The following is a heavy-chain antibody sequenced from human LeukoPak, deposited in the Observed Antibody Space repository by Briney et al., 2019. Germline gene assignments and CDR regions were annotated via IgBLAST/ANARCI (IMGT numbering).Heavy chain of an antibody. V-gene: IGHV1-69*04. CDR2: IIPILGIA. CDR3: ATCTNGGNCDAFDI. Sequence: GASVKVSCKASGGTFSSHAISWVRQAPGQGLEWMGRIIPILGIANYAQKFQGRVTITADKSTSTAYMELSSLRSEDTAVYYCATCTNGGNCDAFDIWGQGQWSPSLQ. J-gene: IGHJ3*02. CDR1: GGTFSSHA. D-gene: IGHD4-23*01.